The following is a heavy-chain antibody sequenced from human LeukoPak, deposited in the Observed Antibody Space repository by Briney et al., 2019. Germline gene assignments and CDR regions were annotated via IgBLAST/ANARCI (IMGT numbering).Heavy chain of an antibody. J-gene: IGHJ3*02. D-gene: IGHD2-2*01. CDR2: IIPILGIA. CDR1: ERTFSSYA. CDR3: ARDTLTRYCSSTSCYASMAFDI. V-gene: IGHV1-69*04. Sequence: AGKVCFKSAERTFSSYAISWVRQAPGQWLEWMGRIIPILGIANYAQKFQGRVTITADKSTSTAYMELSSLRSEDTAVYYCARDTLTRYCSSTSCYASMAFDIWGQGTMVTVSS.